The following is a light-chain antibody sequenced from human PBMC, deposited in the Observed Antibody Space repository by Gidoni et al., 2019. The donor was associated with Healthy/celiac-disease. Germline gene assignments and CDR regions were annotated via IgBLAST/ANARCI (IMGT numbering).Light chain of an antibody. Sequence: NPLTQSQSSLSASVGDRVTITCRASQSISSYLNWYQQKPGKAPKLLIYAASSLQSGVPSRFSGSGSGTDFTLTISSLQPEDFATYYCQQSYSTPPYTFGQGTKLEIK. CDR3: QQSYSTPPYT. CDR2: AAS. V-gene: IGKV1-39*01. CDR1: QSISSY. J-gene: IGKJ2*01.